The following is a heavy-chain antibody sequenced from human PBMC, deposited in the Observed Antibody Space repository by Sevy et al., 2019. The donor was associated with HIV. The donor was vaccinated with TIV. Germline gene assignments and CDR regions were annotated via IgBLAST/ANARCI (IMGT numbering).Heavy chain of an antibody. Sequence: GGSLRLSCAASGFTFSNYGMHWVRQVPGKGLEWMTFIRYDGSDKYYAASVMGRFTISRDDSKNTLYLQMDSLRAEDTAIYYCAKDLAGPGRRYFDYWGQGTLVTVSS. D-gene: IGHD6-13*01. V-gene: IGHV3-30*02. CDR3: AKDLAGPGRRYFDY. CDR1: GFTFSNYG. CDR2: IRYDGSDK. J-gene: IGHJ4*02.